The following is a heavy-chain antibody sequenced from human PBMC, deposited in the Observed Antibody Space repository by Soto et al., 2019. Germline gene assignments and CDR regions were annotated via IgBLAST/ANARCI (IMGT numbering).Heavy chain of an antibody. D-gene: IGHD4-17*01. V-gene: IGHV4-39*01. CDR1: GGSISSSSYY. CDR2: IYYSGST. Sequence: QLQLQESGPGLVKPSETLSLTCTVSGGSISSSSYYWGWIRQPPGKGLEWIGSIYYSGSTYYNPSLKSRVTISVDTSKNQFSLKLSSVTAADTAVYYCARQGGTTVTTPLDYWGQGTLVTVSS. CDR3: ARQGGTTVTTPLDY. J-gene: IGHJ4*02.